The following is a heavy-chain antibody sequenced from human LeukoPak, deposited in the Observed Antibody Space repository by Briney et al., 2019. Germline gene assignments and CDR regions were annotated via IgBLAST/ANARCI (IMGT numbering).Heavy chain of an antibody. CDR3: ARQVGYANNYFDY. Sequence: SETLSLTCTVSGGSISSYYWSWIRQPPGKGLEWIGYIYYGGSTNYNPSLKSRVTISVDTSKNQFSLKLSSVTAADTAVYYCARQVGYANNYFDYWGQGTLVTVSS. CDR1: GGSISSYY. CDR2: IYYGGST. V-gene: IGHV4-59*08. J-gene: IGHJ4*02. D-gene: IGHD2-8*02.